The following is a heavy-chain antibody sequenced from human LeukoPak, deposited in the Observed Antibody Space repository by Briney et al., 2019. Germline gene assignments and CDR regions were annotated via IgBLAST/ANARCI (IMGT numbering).Heavy chain of an antibody. V-gene: IGHV4-59*08. J-gene: IGHJ4*02. D-gene: IGHD6-19*01. Sequence: SETLSLTCTVSGGSISSYYLGWIRQPPGKGLEWIGYIYYRGSTNYNPSLKSRVTISLDTSNNQFSLKLTSVTAADTAVYYCARSRGDSTGWYTFDYWGQGTLVTVSS. CDR3: ARSRGDSTGWYTFDY. CDR2: IYYRGST. CDR1: GGSISSYY.